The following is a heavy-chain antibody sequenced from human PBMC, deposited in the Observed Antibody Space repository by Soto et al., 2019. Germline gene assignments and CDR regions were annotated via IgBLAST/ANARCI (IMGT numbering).Heavy chain of an antibody. V-gene: IGHV3-11*01. CDR3: AREGTYDILTCYKDAFDI. Sequence: QVQLVESGGGLVKPGGSLRLSCAASGFTFSDYYMSWIRQAPGKGLEWVSYISSSGSTIYYADSVKGRFTISRDNAKNSLYLQMNRLRAEDTAVYYCAREGTYDILTCYKDAFDIWGQGTMVTVSS. D-gene: IGHD3-9*01. CDR2: ISSSGSTI. CDR1: GFTFSDYY. J-gene: IGHJ3*02.